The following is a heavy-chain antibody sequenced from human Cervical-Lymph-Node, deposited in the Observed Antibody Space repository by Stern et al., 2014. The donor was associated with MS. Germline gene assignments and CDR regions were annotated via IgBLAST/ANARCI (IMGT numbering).Heavy chain of an antibody. J-gene: IGHJ6*02. V-gene: IGHV1-69*01. CDR1: GGTFSSYA. Sequence: VQLVESGAEVKKPGASVKVSCKASGGTFSSYAISWVRQAPGKGLEWMGGIIPIVGTANYDQKSQGRVTITADESASTAYMELSSLRSEDTAVYYCARVPSYYYGMDVWGQGTTVTVSS. CDR2: IIPIVGTA. CDR3: ARVPSYYYGMDV.